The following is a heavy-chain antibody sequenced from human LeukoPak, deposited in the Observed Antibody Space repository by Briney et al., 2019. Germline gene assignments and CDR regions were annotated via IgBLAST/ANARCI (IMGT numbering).Heavy chain of an antibody. V-gene: IGHV3-48*01. CDR2: ISSSSSTI. CDR1: GFTFSSYS. D-gene: IGHD1-7*01. CDR3: AKEVLELRRGWFDP. Sequence: GGSLRLSCAASGFTFSSYSMNWVRQAPGKGLEWVSYISSSSSTIYYADSVKGRFTISRDNSKNTLYLQMNSLRAEDTAVYYCAKEVLELRRGWFDPWGQGTLVTVSS. J-gene: IGHJ5*02.